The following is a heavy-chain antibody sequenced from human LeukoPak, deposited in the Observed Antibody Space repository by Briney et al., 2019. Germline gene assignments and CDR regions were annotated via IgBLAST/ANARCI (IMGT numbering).Heavy chain of an antibody. Sequence: GESLKISCKASGFSFTNHWIGWVRQMPGKGLEWMGIIYPGDSDTRYSPSFEGQVTISADKSISTAYLQWSSLKASDTAMYYCARLTGYSTPFDYWGQGTLVTVSS. CDR3: ARLTGYSTPFDY. CDR1: GFSFTNHW. V-gene: IGHV5-51*01. CDR2: IYPGDSDT. D-gene: IGHD6-13*01. J-gene: IGHJ4*02.